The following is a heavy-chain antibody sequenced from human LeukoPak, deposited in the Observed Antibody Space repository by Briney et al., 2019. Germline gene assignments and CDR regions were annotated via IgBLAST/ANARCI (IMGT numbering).Heavy chain of an antibody. CDR1: GFTFSSYA. Sequence: GGSLRLSCAASGFTFSSYAMHWVRQAPGRGLEWVAVISYDGNNKYYADSVQGRFTISKDNSKNTLYLQMNSLRAEDSAVYSCARDYCSSISCYYYNYMDVWGKGTTVTVSS. D-gene: IGHD2-2*01. CDR2: ISYDGNNK. CDR3: ARDYCSSISCYYYNYMDV. J-gene: IGHJ6*03. V-gene: IGHV3-30*04.